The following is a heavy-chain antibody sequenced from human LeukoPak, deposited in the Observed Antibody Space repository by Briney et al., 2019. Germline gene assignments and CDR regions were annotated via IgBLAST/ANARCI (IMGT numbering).Heavy chain of an antibody. CDR2: IYNDGTST. V-gene: IGHV3-74*01. CDR3: ARGFGPEYYYDY. D-gene: IGHD1-14*01. J-gene: IGHJ4*02. Sequence: GGSLRLSCTASGFTFSSYWMHWVRQAPGKGLVWVSRIYNDGTSTSYADSVKGRFTISRDNAKNTLYVQMNSLRAEDTAVYFCARGFGPEYYYDYWGQGTLVTVSS. CDR1: GFTFSSYW.